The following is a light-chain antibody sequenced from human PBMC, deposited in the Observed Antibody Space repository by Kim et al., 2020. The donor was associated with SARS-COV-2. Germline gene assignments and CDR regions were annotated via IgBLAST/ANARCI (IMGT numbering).Light chain of an antibody. CDR3: QKYDSLPLT. CDR2: DTS. V-gene: IGKV1-33*01. Sequence: DIQMTQSPSSLSASVGDRLTITCQASQDITNSLNWYQQKSGKAPKLLIYDTSNLEAGVPSRFSGSGFGTDFTFTISSLQPEDIATYYCQKYDSLPLTFGGGTKVDIK. CDR1: QDITNS. J-gene: IGKJ4*01.